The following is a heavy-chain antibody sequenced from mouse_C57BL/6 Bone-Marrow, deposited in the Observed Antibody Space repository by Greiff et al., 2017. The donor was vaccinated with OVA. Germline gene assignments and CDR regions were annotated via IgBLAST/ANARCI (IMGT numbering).Heavy chain of an antibody. D-gene: IGHD2-4*01. CDR1: GYTFTSYW. J-gene: IGHJ4*01. CDR3: ASDYDDYAMDY. V-gene: IGHV1-50*01. CDR2: IDPSDSYT. Sequence: VKLQQPGAELVKPGASVKLSCKASGYTFTSYWMQWVKQRPGQGLEWIGEIDPSDSYTNYNQKFKGKATLTVDTSSSTAYMQLSSLTSEDSAVYYCASDYDDYAMDYWGQGTSVTVSS.